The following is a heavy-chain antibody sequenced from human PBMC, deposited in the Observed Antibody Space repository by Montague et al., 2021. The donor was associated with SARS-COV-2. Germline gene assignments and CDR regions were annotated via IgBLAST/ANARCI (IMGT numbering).Heavy chain of an antibody. J-gene: IGHJ4*02. CDR3: SCGARQGYDFRLGSFDS. V-gene: IGHV4-34*10. Sequence: SETLSLTCAVDGGSFTGYTWNWIRHPQGPGLELIWEVKHSGGTNSYPSPKSRVPISISMSKTQFYLNLELVTAAATDVYYCSCGARQGYDFRLGSFDSWGQGTLVTVSS. CDR2: VKHSGGT. D-gene: IGHD3/OR15-3a*01. CDR1: GGSFTGYT.